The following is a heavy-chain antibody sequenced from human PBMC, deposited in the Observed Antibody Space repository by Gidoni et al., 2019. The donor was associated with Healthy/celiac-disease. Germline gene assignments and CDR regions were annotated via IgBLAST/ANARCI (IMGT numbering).Heavy chain of an antibody. CDR3: AKDIGYSSSLFDY. D-gene: IGHD6-6*01. CDR2: MSWNSGRI. V-gene: IGHV3-9*01. Sequence: EVQLVESGGGLVQPGRSLSLSCSAPGFTFDDYAMNWVRQAPGKGLEWVSSMSWNSGRIDYADSVKGRFTISRDNAKNSLYLQMNSLRAEDTALYYCAKDIGYSSSLFDYWGQGTLVTVSS. CDR1: GFTFDDYA. J-gene: IGHJ4*02.